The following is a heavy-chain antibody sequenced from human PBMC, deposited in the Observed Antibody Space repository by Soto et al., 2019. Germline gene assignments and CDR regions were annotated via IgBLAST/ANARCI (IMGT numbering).Heavy chain of an antibody. CDR3: ARVLGSGSYYLSSSWFDP. CDR1: GFTFRSYS. V-gene: IGHV3-48*02. Sequence: EVQLVESGGGLVQPGGSLRLSCAASGFTFRSYSMNWVRQAPGKGLEWVSYISSSSSTIYYADSVKGRFTISRDNAKNSLYLQMNSLRDEDTAVYYCARVLGSGSYYLSSSWFDPWGKGTLVTVSS. CDR2: ISSSSSTI. D-gene: IGHD1-26*01. J-gene: IGHJ5*02.